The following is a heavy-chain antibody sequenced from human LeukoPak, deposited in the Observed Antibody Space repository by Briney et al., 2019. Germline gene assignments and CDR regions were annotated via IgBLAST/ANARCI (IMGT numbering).Heavy chain of an antibody. J-gene: IGHJ6*03. CDR2: IKQDGSEK. D-gene: IGHD6-25*01. CDR3: ARGSAGYYYYYMDV. CDR1: GFTFSSYW. V-gene: IGHV3-7*03. Sequence: GGSLRLSCAASGFTFSSYWMSWVRQAPGKGLEWVANIKQDGSEKYYVDSVKGRFTISRDNAKSSLYLQMNSLRVEDTAVYYCARGSAGYYYYYMDVWGKGTTVTVSS.